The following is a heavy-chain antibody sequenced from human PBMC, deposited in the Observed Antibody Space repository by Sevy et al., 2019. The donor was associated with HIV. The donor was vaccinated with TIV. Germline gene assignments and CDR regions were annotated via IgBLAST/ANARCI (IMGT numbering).Heavy chain of an antibody. J-gene: IGHJ6*02. D-gene: IGHD1-26*01. CDR1: GFSFSYYG. CDR3: ANAYSGSYSHSYLYALDV. V-gene: IGHV3-30*18. CDR2: ISHDGINE. Sequence: GGSLRLSCIGSGFSFSYYGIHWVRQSPGKGLDWVALISHDGINEYYADSVKGRFTISRDNSKNTVYLEMNSLRNEDTAIYFCANAYSGSYSHSYLYALDVWGQVTTVTVS.